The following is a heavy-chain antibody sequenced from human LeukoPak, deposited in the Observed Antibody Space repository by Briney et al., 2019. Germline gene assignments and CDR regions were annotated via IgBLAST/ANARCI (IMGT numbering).Heavy chain of an antibody. J-gene: IGHJ4*02. CDR2: IRGSGGST. D-gene: IGHD3-3*01. Sequence: GGSLRLSCAAPGFTFSSYAMSWVRQAPGKGLEWVSAIRGSGGSTYYADSVKGRFTISRDISKNTLYLQMNSLRAEDTAVYYCAKADYDFWSGYNYWGQGTLVTVSS. CDR1: GFTFSSYA. V-gene: IGHV3-23*01. CDR3: AKADYDFWSGYNY.